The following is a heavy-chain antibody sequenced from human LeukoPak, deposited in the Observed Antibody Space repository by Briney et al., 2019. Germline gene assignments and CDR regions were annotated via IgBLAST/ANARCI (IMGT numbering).Heavy chain of an antibody. D-gene: IGHD6-13*01. CDR1: GITLSNYG. J-gene: IGHJ6*02. CDR2: IGGRDDRT. CDR3: GGAVVRIAAAGMSSGWYRDYYYGMDV. V-gene: IGHV3-23*01. Sequence: EGSLRLSCAVSGITLSNYGMSWVRQTPGKGLEWVSIIGGRDDRTYYADYVEGRFAISRDTSKNILYLQMNSLRAEDTAVYYCGGAVVRIAAAGMSSGWYRDYYYGMDVWGQGTTVTVSS.